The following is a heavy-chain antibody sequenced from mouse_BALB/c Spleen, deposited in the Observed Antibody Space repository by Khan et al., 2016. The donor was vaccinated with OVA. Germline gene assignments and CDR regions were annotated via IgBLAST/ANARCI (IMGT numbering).Heavy chain of an antibody. J-gene: IGHJ2*01. CDR2: IYPGDGNS. D-gene: IGHD1-1*01. CDR3: ARGGITTGYFDY. Sequence: VQLQQSGTELARPGASVKLSCKASGYTFTSYWMQWVKQRPGQGLEWIGAIYPGDGNSRYTQKFKGKATLTADKSSSKAYMQLSSLASEDSAVYYCARGGITTGYFDYWGQGTTLTVSS. CDR1: GYTFTSYW. V-gene: IGHV1-87*01.